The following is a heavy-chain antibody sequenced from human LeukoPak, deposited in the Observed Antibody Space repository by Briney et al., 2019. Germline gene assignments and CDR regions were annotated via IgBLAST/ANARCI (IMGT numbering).Heavy chain of an antibody. CDR1: GFTFSSYW. CDR2: IKQDGSEK. V-gene: IGHV3-7*05. CDR3: ARGYSSGWEPFDY. D-gene: IGHD6-19*01. Sequence: GGSLRPSCAASGFTFSSYWMSWVRQAPGKGLEWVANIKQDGSEKYYVDSVKGRFTISRDNAKNSLYLQMNSLRAEDTAVYYCARGYSSGWEPFDYWGQGTLVTVSS. J-gene: IGHJ4*02.